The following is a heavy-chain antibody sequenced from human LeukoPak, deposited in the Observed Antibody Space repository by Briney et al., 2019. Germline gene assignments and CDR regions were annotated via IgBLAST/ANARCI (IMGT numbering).Heavy chain of an antibody. CDR3: ARGSGLSEY. J-gene: IGHJ4*02. D-gene: IGHD2/OR15-2a*01. CDR2: IYYSWST. V-gene: IGHV4-59*01. Sequence: PSETLSLTCTVSGGSISSYYWSWIRQPPGKGLEWIGYIYYSWSTNYSPSLRSRVTIAVDTSNNQFSLKLSSVTAADTAVYYCARGSGLSEYWGQGTLVTVST. CDR1: GGSISSYY.